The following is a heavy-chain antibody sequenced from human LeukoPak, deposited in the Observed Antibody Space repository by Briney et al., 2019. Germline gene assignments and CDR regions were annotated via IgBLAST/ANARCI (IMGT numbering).Heavy chain of an antibody. CDR3: ARGLHSSGWYVYYYYYYMDV. V-gene: IGHV1-8*03. D-gene: IGHD6-19*01. Sequence: GASVKVSCKASGYTFTSYYMHWVRQAPGQGLEWMGWMNPNSGNTGYAQKFQGRVTITRNTSISTAYMELSSLRSEDTAVYYCARGLHSSGWYVYYYYYYMDVWGKGTTVTVSS. CDR1: GYTFTSYY. CDR2: MNPNSGNT. J-gene: IGHJ6*03.